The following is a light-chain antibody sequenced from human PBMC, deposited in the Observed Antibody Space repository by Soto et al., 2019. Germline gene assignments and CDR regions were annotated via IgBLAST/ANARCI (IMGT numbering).Light chain of an antibody. Sequence: QSALTQPASVSGSPGQSITISCTGTSSDVGAYDYVSWYQQYPGKAPKLMIYDVTDRPSGVSDRFFGSKSGNTASLTISGLQAEDEADYYCSSYTSGSTPYGFGTGTK. CDR1: SSDVGAYDY. CDR2: DVT. CDR3: SSYTSGSTPYG. J-gene: IGLJ1*01. V-gene: IGLV2-14*03.